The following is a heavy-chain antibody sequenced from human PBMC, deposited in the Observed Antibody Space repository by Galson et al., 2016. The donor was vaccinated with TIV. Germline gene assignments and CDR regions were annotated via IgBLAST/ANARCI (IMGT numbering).Heavy chain of an antibody. J-gene: IGHJ4*02. Sequence: SVKVSCKASGHIFTRDYVHWVRQAPGQGLEWMGVIDPTYGGTTFAQKFQALVTMTRDTSTSTAYMEVSGLKSDDTAVYYCIRDLGRLRDFWGQGTLVTVSS. D-gene: IGHD7-27*01. V-gene: IGHV1-46*03. CDR1: GHIFTRDY. CDR3: IRDLGRLRDF. CDR2: IDPTYGGT.